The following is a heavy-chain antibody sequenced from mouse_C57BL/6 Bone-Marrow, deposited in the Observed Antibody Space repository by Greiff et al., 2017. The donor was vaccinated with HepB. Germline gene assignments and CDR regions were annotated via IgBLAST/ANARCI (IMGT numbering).Heavy chain of an antibody. Sequence: DVHLVESGGGLVKPGGSLKLSCAASGFTFSSYAMSWVRQTPEKRLEWVATISDGGSYTYYPDNVKGRFTISRDNAKNNLYLQMSNLKSEDTAMYYCAREGTGPFTYWGQGTLVTVSA. CDR2: ISDGGSYT. D-gene: IGHD4-1*01. CDR1: GFTFSSYA. CDR3: AREGTGPFTY. J-gene: IGHJ3*01. V-gene: IGHV5-4*01.